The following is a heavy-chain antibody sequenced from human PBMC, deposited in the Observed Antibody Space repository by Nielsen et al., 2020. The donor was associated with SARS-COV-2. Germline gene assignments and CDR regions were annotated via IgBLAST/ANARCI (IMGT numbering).Heavy chain of an antibody. CDR1: GFTFSSYS. CDR2: ISSSSNTI. Sequence: GESLKISCAASGFTFSSYSMNWVRQAPGKGLEWVSYISSSSNTIYYADSVKGRFTISRDNAKNSLYLQMNSLRAEDTAVYYCAGDPGYCSGGSCDYFDYWGQGTLVTVSS. J-gene: IGHJ4*02. V-gene: IGHV3-48*01. CDR3: AGDPGYCSGGSCDYFDY. D-gene: IGHD2-15*01.